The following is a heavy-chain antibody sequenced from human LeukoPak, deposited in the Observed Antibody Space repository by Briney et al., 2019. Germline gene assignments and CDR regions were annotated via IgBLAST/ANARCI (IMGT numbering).Heavy chain of an antibody. CDR3: ARGSLLPLDQTMVRGYGMDV. Sequence: ASVKVSCKASGYTFTSYGISWVRQAPGQGLEWMGWISAYNGNTNYAQKLQGRVTMTTDTSTSTAYMELRSLRSDDTAVYYCARGSLLPLDQTMVRGYGMDVWGQGTTVTVSS. CDR2: ISAYNGNT. CDR1: GYTFTSYG. V-gene: IGHV1-18*01. J-gene: IGHJ6*02. D-gene: IGHD3-10*01.